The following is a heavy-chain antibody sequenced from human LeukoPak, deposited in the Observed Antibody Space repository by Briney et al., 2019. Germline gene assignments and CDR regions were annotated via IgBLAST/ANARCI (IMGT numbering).Heavy chain of an antibody. V-gene: IGHV4-39*01. CDR2: VYYTGSS. D-gene: IGHD3-9*01. J-gene: IGHJ3*02. CDR1: GGSASTSSYY. Sequence: PSETLSLTCNVSGGSASTSSYYWGWIRQPPGKGLEWIGSVYYTGSSYYSPSLTSRVTISINTPKNQFSLKLTSVTAADTASYYCARHFADILTTNDAFDIWGQGTMVTVSP. CDR3: ARHFADILTTNDAFDI.